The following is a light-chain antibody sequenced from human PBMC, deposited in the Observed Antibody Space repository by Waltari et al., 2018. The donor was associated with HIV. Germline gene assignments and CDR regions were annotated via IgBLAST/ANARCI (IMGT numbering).Light chain of an antibody. CDR2: ADK. CDR3: GTWDSSLGAGV. V-gene: IGLV1-51*01. J-gene: IGLJ3*02. Sequence: QSVLTQPPSVSAAPGQKVTISCSGSSSNFGNSFVSWYQHLPGAAPKLLIYADKQRPSGISDRFSGAKSGTSATLAITGLQTGDEADYYCGTWDSSLGAGVFGGGTRLTVL. CDR1: SSNFGNSF.